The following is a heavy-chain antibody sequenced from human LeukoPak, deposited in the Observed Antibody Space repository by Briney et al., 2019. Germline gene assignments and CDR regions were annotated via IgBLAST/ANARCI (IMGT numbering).Heavy chain of an antibody. J-gene: IGHJ4*02. CDR1: GFSVRTNY. V-gene: IGHV3-53*01. Sequence: TGGSLRLSCAASGFSVRTNYMSWVRPAPGKGLEWVALIHDDGRTFYEDSVRGRFTISKDNSRNILYLQMNSLRAEDTAVYYCAREENHVVTTSYYFDWWGQGTLVTVPS. CDR3: AREENHVVTTSYYFDW. CDR2: IHDDGRT. D-gene: IGHD5-12*01.